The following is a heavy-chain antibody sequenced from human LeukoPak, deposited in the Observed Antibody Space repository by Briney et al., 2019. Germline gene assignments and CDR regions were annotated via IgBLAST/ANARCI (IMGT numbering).Heavy chain of an antibody. D-gene: IGHD2-21*02. CDR1: GYXFTGYY. CDR3: ARDQVVVVTAILGY. Sequence: ASVKVSCKASGYXFTGYYIHWVRQAPGQGLEWMGLINPNSGGTNYAQKIQGRVTMTRDTSISTAYMELSRLRSDDTAVYYCARDQVVVVTAILGYWGQGTLVTVSS. J-gene: IGHJ4*02. V-gene: IGHV1-2*06. CDR2: INPNSGGT.